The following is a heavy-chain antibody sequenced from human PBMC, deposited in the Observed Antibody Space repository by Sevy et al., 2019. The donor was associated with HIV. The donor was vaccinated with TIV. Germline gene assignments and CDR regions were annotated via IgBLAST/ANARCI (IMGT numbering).Heavy chain of an antibody. CDR3: ARVPRAPGLRFSHNYYYYYMDV. J-gene: IGHJ6*03. CDR1: GGTFSSYA. D-gene: IGHD3-3*01. V-gene: IGHV1-69*10. Sequence: ASVKVSCKASGGTFSSYAISWVRQAPGQGLEWMGGIIPILGLANYSQKFQGRVTITADKSTSTAYIELSSLRSEDTAVYYCARVPRAPGLRFSHNYYYYYMDVWGKGTTVTVSS. CDR2: IIPILGLA.